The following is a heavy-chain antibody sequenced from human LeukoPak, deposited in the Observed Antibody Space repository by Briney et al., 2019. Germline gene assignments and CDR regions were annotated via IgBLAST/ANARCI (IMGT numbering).Heavy chain of an antibody. V-gene: IGHV4-4*02. CDR1: GGSISSLNW. CDR3: ARDHYDILTGSDGMDV. D-gene: IGHD3-9*01. CDR2: IYHTGST. J-gene: IGHJ6*02. Sequence: PSETLSLTCAVYGGSISSLNWWSWVRQAPGMGLEWIGEIYHTGSTNYNTSLKSRVSISVDTSKNQFSLKLSSVTAADTAVYYCARDHYDILTGSDGMDVWGQGTTVTVSS.